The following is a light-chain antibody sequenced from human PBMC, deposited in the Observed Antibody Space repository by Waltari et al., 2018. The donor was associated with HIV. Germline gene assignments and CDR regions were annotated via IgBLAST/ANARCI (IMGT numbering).Light chain of an antibody. Sequence: SSELTQDPAVSVALGQTVRITCQGDSLRSYYANWYQQKPGQAPVLVIYVKNNRPSGIPDRFSGSSSGNTASLTITGAQAEDEADYYCNSRDSSGDVVFGGGTKLTVL. CDR2: VKN. CDR1: SLRSYY. V-gene: IGLV3-19*01. J-gene: IGLJ2*01. CDR3: NSRDSSGDVV.